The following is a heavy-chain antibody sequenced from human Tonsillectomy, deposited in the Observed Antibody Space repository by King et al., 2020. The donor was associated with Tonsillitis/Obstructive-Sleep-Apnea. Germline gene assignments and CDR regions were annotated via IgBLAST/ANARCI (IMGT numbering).Heavy chain of an antibody. V-gene: IGHV4-31*03. CDR3: ARGVHDRSGYYVPVEY. Sequence: QLPESGPGLVKPSQTLSLTCTVSGGSISSGGYYWSWIRQHPGKGLGWIGYIYNSGSTYYNPSLKSRVTISVDTSKNQFSLKLSSVTAADTAVYYCARGVHDRSGYYVPVEYWGQGTLVTVSS. CDR2: IYNSGST. CDR1: GGSISSGGYY. J-gene: IGHJ4*02. D-gene: IGHD3-22*01.